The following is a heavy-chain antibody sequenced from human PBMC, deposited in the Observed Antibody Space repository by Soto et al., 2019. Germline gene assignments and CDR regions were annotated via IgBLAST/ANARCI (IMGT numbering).Heavy chain of an antibody. V-gene: IGHV1-69*13. D-gene: IGHD2-21*01. J-gene: IGHJ6*02. CDR2: TIPMIETT. CDR1: GGTFGGYT. CDR3: ATSYWGAECQPNGAFYYFHWDV. Sequence: QVHLVQSGAEVRKPGSSVKVSCKTSGGTFGGYTVTWVRQAPGQGFEWMGGTIPMIETTKSAKKFQGRVTFAADESMSTAYMELSTLTSEDTAMYFCATSYWGAECQPNGAFYYFHWDVWCQGTRVTVSS.